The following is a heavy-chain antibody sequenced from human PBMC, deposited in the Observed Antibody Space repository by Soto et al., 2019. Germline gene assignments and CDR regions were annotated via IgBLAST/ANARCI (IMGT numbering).Heavy chain of an antibody. D-gene: IGHD3-22*01. J-gene: IGHJ4*02. CDR3: AKPQANFYDSSGYFDF. V-gene: IGHV3-30*18. CDR1: GFTFSSFG. Sequence: LRLSCSASGFTFSSFGIHWVRQAPGKGLEWVAVISYDGTKKYYADSVKGRFTISRDNSKNTLYLQMNSLRAEDTAVYYCAKPQANFYDSSGYFDFWGQGTLVTVSS. CDR2: ISYDGTKK.